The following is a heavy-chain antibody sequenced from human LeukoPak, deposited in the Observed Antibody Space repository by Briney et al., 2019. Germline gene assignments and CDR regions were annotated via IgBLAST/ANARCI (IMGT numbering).Heavy chain of an antibody. CDR1: GFTFSSYA. Sequence: PGRSLRLSCAASGFTFSSYAMSWVRQAPGKGLEWVSAISGSGGSTYYADSVKGRFTISRDNSKNTLYLQMSSLRAEDTAVYYCAKGQTYCSSTSCYTDYYYGMDVWGQGTTVTVSS. CDR3: AKGQTYCSSTSCYTDYYYGMDV. D-gene: IGHD2-2*02. J-gene: IGHJ6*02. CDR2: ISGSGGST. V-gene: IGHV3-23*01.